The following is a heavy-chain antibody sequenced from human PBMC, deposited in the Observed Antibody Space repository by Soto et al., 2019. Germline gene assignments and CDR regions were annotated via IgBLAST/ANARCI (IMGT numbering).Heavy chain of an antibody. Sequence: GASMKVSCKASGYTFTSYSLHWVRQAPGQRLEWMGWINAGNGNTKYSQKFQGRVTITRDTSASTAYMELSSLRSEDTAVYYCASTGRYFDWLLSYPHYWGQGTLVTVSS. CDR2: INAGNGNT. CDR3: ASTGRYFDWLLSYPHY. CDR1: GYTFTSYS. J-gene: IGHJ4*02. D-gene: IGHD3-9*01. V-gene: IGHV1-3*01.